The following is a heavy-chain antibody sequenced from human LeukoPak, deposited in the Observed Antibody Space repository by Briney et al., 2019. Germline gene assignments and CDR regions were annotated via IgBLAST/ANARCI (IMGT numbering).Heavy chain of an antibody. D-gene: IGHD3-16*01. CDR2: VNSDGSGT. V-gene: IGHV3-74*01. J-gene: IGHJ4*02. CDR1: GFTFSRYS. Sequence: GGSLRLSCAAPGFTFSRYSMHWVRQAPGKGLVWVSHVNSDGSGTDYADSVKGRFTISRDNAKNTLYLHMNSLRVEDTAVYYCVCLGLGGLSLDWGQGTLVTVSS. CDR3: VCLGLGGLSLD.